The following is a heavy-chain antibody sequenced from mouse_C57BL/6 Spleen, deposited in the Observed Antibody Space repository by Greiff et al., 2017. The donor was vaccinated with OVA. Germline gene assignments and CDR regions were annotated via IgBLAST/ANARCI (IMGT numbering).Heavy chain of an antibody. Sequence: QVQLKQPGAELVRPGTSVKLSCKASGYTFTSYWMHWVKQRPGQGLEWIGVIDPSDSYTNYNQKFKGKATLTVDTSSSTAYMQLSSLTSEDSAVYYCARGGGYPSYWYFDVWGTGTTVTVSS. V-gene: IGHV1-59*01. J-gene: IGHJ1*03. CDR3: ARGGGYPSYWYFDV. D-gene: IGHD2-2*01. CDR1: GYTFTSYW. CDR2: IDPSDSYT.